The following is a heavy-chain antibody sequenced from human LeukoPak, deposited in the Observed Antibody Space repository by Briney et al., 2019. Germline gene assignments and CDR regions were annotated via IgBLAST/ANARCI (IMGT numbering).Heavy chain of an antibody. V-gene: IGHV4-30-4*01. D-gene: IGHD5-18*01. CDR3: ARDSKGYGNAFDI. J-gene: IGHJ3*02. CDR2: IYYSGST. CDR1: GGSISSGDYY. Sequence: NPSETLSLTCTVSGGSISSGDYYWSWIRQPPGKGLEWIGYIYYSGSTYYNPSLKSRVTISVDTSKNQFSLKLSSVTAADTAVYYCARDSKGYGNAFDIWGQGTMVTVSS.